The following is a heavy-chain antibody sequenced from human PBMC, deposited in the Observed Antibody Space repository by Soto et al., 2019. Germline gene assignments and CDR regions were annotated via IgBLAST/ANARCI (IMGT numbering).Heavy chain of an antibody. V-gene: IGHV1-3*01. D-gene: IGHD1-26*01. Sequence: ASVKVSCKASGYTFTSYAMHWMRQAPGQRLEWMGWINAGNGNTKYSQKFQGRVTITRDTSASTAYMELSSLRSEDTAVYYCARDPVGATFGIAAFDIWGQGTMVTVSS. CDR1: GYTFTSYA. CDR3: ARDPVGATFGIAAFDI. CDR2: INAGNGNT. J-gene: IGHJ3*02.